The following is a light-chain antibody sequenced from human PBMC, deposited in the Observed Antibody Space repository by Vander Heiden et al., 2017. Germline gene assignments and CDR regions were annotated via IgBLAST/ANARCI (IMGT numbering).Light chain of an antibody. J-gene: IGKJ1*01. CDR3: QQFNSYHVT. Sequence: DIQVTQSPSTLSAAVGERVTITCRASQSISNYLAWYQQKPGKAPRLLIYKASSLESGVPLRFSGSGSGTEFTLTISSLQPDDFATYYCQQFNSYHVTFGQGTKVEIK. CDR1: QSISNY. CDR2: KAS. V-gene: IGKV1-5*03.